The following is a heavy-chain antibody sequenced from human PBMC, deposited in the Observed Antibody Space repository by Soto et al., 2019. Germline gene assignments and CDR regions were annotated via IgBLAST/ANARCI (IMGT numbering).Heavy chain of an antibody. CDR3: AKIYCGGGSCYWFFDL. V-gene: IGHV3-30*18. CDR1: GFTFSTHG. CDR2: VSYDGGSK. D-gene: IGHD2-15*01. Sequence: QVQLVESGGGVVQPGRSLRLSCAASGFTFSTHGMHWVRQAPGKGLEWVAVVSYDGGSKYYADSVKGRFTASRDNSKNSLDLEMNSLRTEDTAVYYCAKIYCGGGSCYWFFDLWGRGTLVIVSS. J-gene: IGHJ2*01.